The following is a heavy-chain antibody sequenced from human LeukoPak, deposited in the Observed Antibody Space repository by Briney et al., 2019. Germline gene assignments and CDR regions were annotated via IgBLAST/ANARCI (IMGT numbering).Heavy chain of an antibody. CDR3: ARDYSSGWYFFDY. V-gene: IGHV3-23*01. CDR2: ISGSGGST. J-gene: IGHJ4*02. D-gene: IGHD6-19*01. Sequence: PGGSLRLSCAASGFTFSSYAMSWVRQAPGKGLEWVSLISGSGGSTYYADSVKGRFTISRDNSKNTLYLQMNSLRAEDTALYYCARDYSSGWYFFDYWGQGTLFTVSS. CDR1: GFTFSSYA.